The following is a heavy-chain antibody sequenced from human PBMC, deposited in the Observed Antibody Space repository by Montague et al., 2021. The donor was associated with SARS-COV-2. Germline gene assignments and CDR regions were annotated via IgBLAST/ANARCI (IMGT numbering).Heavy chain of an antibody. CDR3: ARGVRGSGTRSL. V-gene: IGHV3-23*03. CDR1: GFTFSSFA. Sequence: SLRLSCAASGFTFSSFAMSWVRQAPGKGLEWVSIIYTGGSRTHYTDSVKGRFIISRDDSKNTLYLQMNSLRAEDTAVYYCARGVRGSGTRSLWGQGTLVTVSS. J-gene: IGHJ4*02. D-gene: IGHD2-2*01. CDR2: IYTGGSRT.